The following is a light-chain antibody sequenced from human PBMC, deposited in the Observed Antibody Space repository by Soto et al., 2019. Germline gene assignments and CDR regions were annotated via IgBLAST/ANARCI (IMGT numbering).Light chain of an antibody. CDR2: GAS. Sequence: EIVMTQSPATLSVSPGEGATLSCRASQSVSKNLAWYQQKPGQAPRLLIYGASTRATGIPARFSGSGSGTEFTLTISSLQSEDFVVYHCQQYNNWPWTLGQGTKVDIK. J-gene: IGKJ1*01. CDR3: QQYNNWPWT. V-gene: IGKV3-15*01. CDR1: QSVSKN.